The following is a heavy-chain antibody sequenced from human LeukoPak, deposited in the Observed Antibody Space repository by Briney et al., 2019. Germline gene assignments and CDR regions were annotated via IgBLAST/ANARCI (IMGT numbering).Heavy chain of an antibody. Sequence: VASVKVSCKASGGTFSSYAISWVRQAPGQGLEWMGGTIPIFGTANYAQKFQGRVTITADESTSTAYMELSSLRSEDTAVYYCAREHCSGGSCYSEFDYWGQGTLVTVSS. V-gene: IGHV1-69*13. D-gene: IGHD2-15*01. J-gene: IGHJ4*02. CDR1: GGTFSSYA. CDR3: AREHCSGGSCYSEFDY. CDR2: TIPIFGTA.